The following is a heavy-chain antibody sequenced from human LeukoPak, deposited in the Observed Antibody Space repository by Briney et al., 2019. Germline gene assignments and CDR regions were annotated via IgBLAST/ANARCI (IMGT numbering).Heavy chain of an antibody. V-gene: IGHV4-59*01. CDR1: GGSISSYY. CDR3: ARSLEDFWSGYPYFDY. Sequence: PSETLSLTCTVSGGSISSYYWSWIRQPPGKGLEWIGYIYYSGSTNCNPSLKSRVTISVDTSKNQFSLKLSSVTAADTAVYYCARSLEDFWSGYPYFDYWGQGTLVTVSS. D-gene: IGHD3-3*01. J-gene: IGHJ4*02. CDR2: IYYSGST.